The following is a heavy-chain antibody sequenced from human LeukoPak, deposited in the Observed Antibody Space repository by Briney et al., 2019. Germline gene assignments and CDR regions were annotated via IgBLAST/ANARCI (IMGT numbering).Heavy chain of an antibody. CDR1: GFTFTDYS. J-gene: IGHJ6*03. CDR3: ARDGSGFYYYYYMDV. D-gene: IGHD6-25*01. Sequence: GGSLRLSCAASGFTFTDYSMTWVRRAPGKGLEWVASISTVSTYTFYSDSMKGRCSITRDNAKNMLYLQMSSLSAEDTAVYYCARDGSGFYYYYYMDVWGSGTTVTVSS. V-gene: IGHV3-21*06. CDR2: ISTVSTYT.